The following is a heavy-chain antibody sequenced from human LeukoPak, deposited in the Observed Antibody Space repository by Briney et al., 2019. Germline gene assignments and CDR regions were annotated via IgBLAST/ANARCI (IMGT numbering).Heavy chain of an antibody. CDR2: IRYDGSNK. CDR3: AKKYGYYDSSGYGDY. V-gene: IGHV3-30*02. D-gene: IGHD3-22*01. Sequence: PGGSLRLSCAASGFTFSSYGMHWVRQAPGKGLEWVAFIRYDGSNKYYADSVKGRFTISRDNSKNTLYLQMNSLRAEDTAVYYCAKKYGYYDSSGYGDYWGQGTLVTVSS. CDR1: GFTFSSYG. J-gene: IGHJ4*02.